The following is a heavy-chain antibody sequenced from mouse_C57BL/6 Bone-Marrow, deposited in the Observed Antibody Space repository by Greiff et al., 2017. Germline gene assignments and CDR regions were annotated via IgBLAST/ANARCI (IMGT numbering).Heavy chain of an antibody. D-gene: IGHD2-5*01. CDR1: GYTFTSYW. Sequence: VQLQQPGAELVKPGASVKMSCKASGYTFTSYWITWVKQRPGQGLEWIGDIYPGSGSTNYNEKFKSKATLTVDTSSSTAYMQLSSLTAKDSAVYYGARPCSSKYWDFGVWGTGTTVTVSS. CDR2: IYPGSGST. V-gene: IGHV1-55*01. J-gene: IGHJ1*03. CDR3: ARPCSSKYWDFGV.